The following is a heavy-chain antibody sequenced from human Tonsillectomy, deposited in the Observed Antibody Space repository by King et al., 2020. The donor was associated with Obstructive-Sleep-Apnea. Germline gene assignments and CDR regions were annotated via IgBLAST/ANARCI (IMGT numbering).Heavy chain of an antibody. Sequence: VQLVESGAEVKKPGASVKVSCKASGYTFTSYGISWVRQAPGQGLEWMGWISAYNGNTNYAQKLQGRVTMTTDTSTSTAYMELRSLRSDDTAVYYCAKVATSYDILTGCVPYYYYGMDVWGQGTTVTVSS. D-gene: IGHD3-9*01. CDR1: GYTFTSYG. V-gene: IGHV1-18*01. CDR2: ISAYNGNT. J-gene: IGHJ6*02. CDR3: AKVATSYDILTGCVPYYYYGMDV.